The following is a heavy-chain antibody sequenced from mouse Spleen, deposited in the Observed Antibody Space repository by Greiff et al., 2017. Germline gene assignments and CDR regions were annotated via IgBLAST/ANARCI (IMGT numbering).Heavy chain of an antibody. CDR1: GFSLTSYG. CDR2: IWSGGST. Sequence: VQLQQSGPGLVQPSQSLSITCTVSGFSLTSYGVHWVRQSPGKGLEWLGVIWSGGSTDYNAALISRLSISKDNSKSQVFFKMNSLQADDTAIYYCARGVGYYGSFDYWGQGTTLTVSS. V-gene: IGHV2-2*01. D-gene: IGHD1-1*01. CDR3: ARGVGYYGSFDY. J-gene: IGHJ2*01.